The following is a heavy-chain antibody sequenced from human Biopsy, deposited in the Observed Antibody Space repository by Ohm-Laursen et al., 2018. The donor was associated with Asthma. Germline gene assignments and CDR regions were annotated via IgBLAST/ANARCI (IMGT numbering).Heavy chain of an antibody. D-gene: IGHD3-16*01. V-gene: IGHV4-30-4*02. CDR3: ARRGGVRRYFDY. CDR2: IYYIGST. Sequence: SDTLSLTCTVSGGSISSGAYYWSWVRQPPGKGLEWIGYIYYIGSTYYNPSLKSRVAISLDTSKNQFSLKLSSVTAADTAVYFRARRGGVRRYFDYWGQGTLVTVSS. J-gene: IGHJ4*02. CDR1: GGSISSGAYY.